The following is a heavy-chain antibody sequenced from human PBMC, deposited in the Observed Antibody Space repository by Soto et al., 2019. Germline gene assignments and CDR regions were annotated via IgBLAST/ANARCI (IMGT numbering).Heavy chain of an antibody. J-gene: IGHJ6*02. V-gene: IGHV4-34*01. CDR1: GGSFIGYY. Sequence: SETLSLTCAVYGGSFIGYYCILIRQPPGKWLEWIVEINHSGSTNYNPSLKSRVTISVDTSKNQFSLKLSSVTAADTAVYYCARVYDFWSGYYRIPYGMDVWGQGTTVTVSS. D-gene: IGHD3-3*01. CDR3: ARVYDFWSGYYRIPYGMDV. CDR2: INHSGST.